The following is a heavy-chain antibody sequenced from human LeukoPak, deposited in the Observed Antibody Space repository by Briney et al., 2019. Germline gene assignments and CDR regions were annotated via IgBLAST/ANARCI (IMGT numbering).Heavy chain of an antibody. V-gene: IGHV1-46*01. CDR1: GYTFTSYY. CDR2: IHPSGGST. D-gene: IGHD1-26*01. J-gene: IGHJ4*02. Sequence: GASVKVSCKASGYTFTSYYMHWVRQAPGQGLEWMGLIHPSGGSTTYSQKFRGRVTMTRDTSSSTVFMELSSLRSEDTAVYYCATKGGAAYIDYWGQGTLVTVSS. CDR3: ATKGGAAYIDY.